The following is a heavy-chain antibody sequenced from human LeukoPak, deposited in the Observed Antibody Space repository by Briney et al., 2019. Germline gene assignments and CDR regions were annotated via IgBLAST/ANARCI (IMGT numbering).Heavy chain of an antibody. CDR1: GFTFSSYS. D-gene: IGHD3-3*01. CDR3: ASAGYTIRQPSDDY. V-gene: IGHV3-21*01. Sequence: GGSLRLSCAASGFTFSSYSMNWVRQAPGKGLELVSSISSSSSYIYYADSVKGRFTISRDNAKNSLYLQMNSLRAEDTAVYYCASAGYTIRQPSDDYWGQGTLVTVSS. J-gene: IGHJ4*02. CDR2: ISSSSSYI.